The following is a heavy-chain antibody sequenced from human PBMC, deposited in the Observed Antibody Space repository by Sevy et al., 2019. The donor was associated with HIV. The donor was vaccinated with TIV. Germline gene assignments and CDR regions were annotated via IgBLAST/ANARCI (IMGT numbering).Heavy chain of an antibody. J-gene: IGHJ4*02. Sequence: GGSLRLSCEASGFTFTRYAFHWVRQAPGKGLEWVAVVTKEGTNKYYADSVKGRFTISRDNSRNTLYLQRQSLGADDTAVYFCARDPHSVPHWGSFDSWGQGTLVTVSS. CDR3: ARDPHSVPHWGSFDS. V-gene: IGHV3-30-3*01. CDR1: GFTFTRYA. D-gene: IGHD3-16*01. CDR2: VTKEGTNK.